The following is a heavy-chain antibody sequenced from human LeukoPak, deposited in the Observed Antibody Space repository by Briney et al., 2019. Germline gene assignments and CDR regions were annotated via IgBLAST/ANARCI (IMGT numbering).Heavy chain of an antibody. CDR2: ISAYSGNT. Sequence: ASVKVSCKASGYTFTSYGIIWVRQAPGQGLEWMGWISAYSGNTNYAQNLQGSVTMTTDTSTSTAYMEVRSLRSDDTAVYYCARDYGSGSYRFDYWGQGTLVTVSS. J-gene: IGHJ4*02. CDR3: ARDYGSGSYRFDY. CDR1: GYTFTSYG. V-gene: IGHV1-18*01. D-gene: IGHD3-10*01.